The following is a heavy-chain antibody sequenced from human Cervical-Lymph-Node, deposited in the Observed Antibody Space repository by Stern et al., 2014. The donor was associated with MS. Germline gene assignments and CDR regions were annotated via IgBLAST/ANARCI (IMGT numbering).Heavy chain of an antibody. CDR3: ARGLYSTGWSPLYGMDV. D-gene: IGHD6-19*01. CDR1: GFTVSRYW. Sequence: VQLVQSGGGLVQPGGSLRLSCAASGFTVSRYWMHWVRQTPRTGLVWVSRINSDGSSTSYADSAKGRFTISKDNAKNAVYLQMNSLRADDTSVYYCARGLYSTGWSPLYGMDVWGQGTTVTVSS. J-gene: IGHJ6*02. V-gene: IGHV3-74*01. CDR2: INSDGSST.